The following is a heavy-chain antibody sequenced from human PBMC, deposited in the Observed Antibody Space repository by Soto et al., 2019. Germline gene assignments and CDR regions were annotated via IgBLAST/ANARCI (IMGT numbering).Heavy chain of an antibody. CDR1: CGSFSGYY. J-gene: IGHJ6*02. V-gene: IGHV4-34*01. CDR2: INHSGST. D-gene: IGHD3-10*01. Sequence: SSETLSVTCAVYCGSFSGYYWSWIRQPPGKGLEWIGEINHSGSTNYNPSLKSRVTISVDTSKNQFSLKLSSVTAADTAVYYCALVRGVIYPYGMDVWGQRTTVTVSS. CDR3: ALVRGVIYPYGMDV.